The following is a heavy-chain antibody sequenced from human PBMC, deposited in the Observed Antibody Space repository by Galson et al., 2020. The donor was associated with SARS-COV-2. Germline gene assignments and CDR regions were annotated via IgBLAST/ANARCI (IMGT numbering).Heavy chain of an antibody. CDR1: GGSISSSSYY. CDR3: ARHLRLGVVVAAKGYFDY. CDR2: IYYSGST. J-gene: IGHJ4*02. D-gene: IGHD2-15*01. V-gene: IGHV4-39*01. Sequence: SETLSLTCTVSGGSISSSSYYWGWIRQPPGKGLEWIGSIYYSGSTYYNPSLKSRVTISVDTSKNQFSLKLRSVTAADTAVYYFARHLRLGVVVAAKGYFDYWGQGTLVTVSS.